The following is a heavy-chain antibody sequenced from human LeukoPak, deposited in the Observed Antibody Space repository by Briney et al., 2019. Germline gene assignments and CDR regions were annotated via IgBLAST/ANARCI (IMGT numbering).Heavy chain of an antibody. J-gene: IGHJ4*02. V-gene: IGHV4-4*02. Sequence: SETLSLTCAVSGGSISSSNWWSWVRQPPGKGLEWIGEIYHSGSTNYNPFLKSRVTISVDKSKNQFSLKLSSVTAADTAVYYCARVKARATMGVYFDYWGQGTLVTVSS. CDR3: ARVKARATMGVYFDY. CDR1: GGSISSSNW. D-gene: IGHD3-16*01. CDR2: IYHSGST.